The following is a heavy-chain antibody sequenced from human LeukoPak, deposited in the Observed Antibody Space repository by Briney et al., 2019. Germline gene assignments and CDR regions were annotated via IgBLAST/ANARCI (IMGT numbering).Heavy chain of an antibody. V-gene: IGHV1-8*03. CDR2: MNPNSGNT. J-gene: IGHJ3*02. CDR1: GYTFTSYD. CDR3: AILAARNAFDI. Sequence: ASVKVSCKASGYTFTSYDINWVRQATGQGLEWMGWMNPNSGNTGYAQKFQGRVTITRNTSISTAYMELSSLRSGDTAVYYCAILAARNAFDIWGQGTMVTVSS. D-gene: IGHD2-2*01.